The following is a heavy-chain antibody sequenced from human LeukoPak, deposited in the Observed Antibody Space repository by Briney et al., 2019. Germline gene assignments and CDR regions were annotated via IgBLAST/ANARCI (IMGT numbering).Heavy chain of an antibody. V-gene: IGHV3-7*01. CDR2: INQDGSEK. Sequence: GGSLRLSCAASGFTFSSYWMSWVRQASGKGLEWVANINQDGSEKFYVDSVKGRFTISRENAKNSLYLQMNSLRAEDTAVYYCARDRWGYSYGGDWGQGTLVTVSS. D-gene: IGHD5-18*01. J-gene: IGHJ4*02. CDR3: ARDRWGYSYGGD. CDR1: GFTFSSYW.